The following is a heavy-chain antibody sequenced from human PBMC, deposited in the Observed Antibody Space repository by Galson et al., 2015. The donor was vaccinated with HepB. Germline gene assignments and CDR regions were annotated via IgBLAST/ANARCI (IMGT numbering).Heavy chain of an antibody. J-gene: IGHJ2*01. CDR1: GFTFSSYG. CDR3: AKNSGSYSLHWYFDL. CDR2: IWYDGSNK. D-gene: IGHD1-26*01. Sequence: SLRLSCAASGFTFSSYGMHWVRQAPGKGLEWVAVIWYDGSNKYYADSVKGRFTISRDNSKNMLYLQMNSLRAEDTAVYYCAKNSGSYSLHWYFDLWGRGTLVTVSS. V-gene: IGHV3-33*08.